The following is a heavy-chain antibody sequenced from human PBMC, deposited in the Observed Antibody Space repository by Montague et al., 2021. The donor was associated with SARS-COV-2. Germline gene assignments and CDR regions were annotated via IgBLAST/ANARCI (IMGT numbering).Heavy chain of an antibody. CDR2: INHSGRT. Sequence: SETLSLTCGVYGGSFSGYYWSWIRQPPGKGLQWIGGINHSGRTNYNSSXXSGGTISLDTSKNQFSLKLTSVSAADTAVYYCARGLGRPGTIFGVALYWGQGTLVTVSS. CDR3: ARGLGRPGTIFGVALY. V-gene: IGHV4-34*01. CDR1: GGSFSGYY. D-gene: IGHD3-3*01. J-gene: IGHJ4*02.